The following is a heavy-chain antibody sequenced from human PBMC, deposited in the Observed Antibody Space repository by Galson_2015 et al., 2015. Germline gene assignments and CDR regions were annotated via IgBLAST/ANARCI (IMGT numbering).Heavy chain of an antibody. D-gene: IGHD6-6*01. CDR2: ISSSGNSI. Sequence: SLRLSCAASGFTFSSFEMNWVRQAPGKGLEWVSYISSSGNSIYYADSVKGRFTISRDNAKNSLYLQMNSLSAEDTAVYYCATEGDSSSSRGGDYWGQGTLVTVSS. CDR1: GFTFSSFE. V-gene: IGHV3-48*03. J-gene: IGHJ4*02. CDR3: ATEGDSSSSRGGDY.